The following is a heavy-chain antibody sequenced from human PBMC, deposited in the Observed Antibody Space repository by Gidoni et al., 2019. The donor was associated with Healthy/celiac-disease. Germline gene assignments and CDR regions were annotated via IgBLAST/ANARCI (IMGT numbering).Heavy chain of an antibody. D-gene: IGHD3-22*01. CDR3: AKPVDYYDSSGYYQQYFDY. J-gene: IGHJ4*02. V-gene: IGHV3-30*18. CDR2: ISYDGSNK. CDR1: GFTFSSYG. Sequence: QVQLVASGGGVVQPGRSLRLSCAASGFTFSSYGMHWVRQAPGKGLEWVAVISYDGSNKYYADSVKGRFTISRDNSKNTLYLQMNSLRAEDTAVYYCAKPVDYYDSSGYYQQYFDYWGQGTLVTVSS.